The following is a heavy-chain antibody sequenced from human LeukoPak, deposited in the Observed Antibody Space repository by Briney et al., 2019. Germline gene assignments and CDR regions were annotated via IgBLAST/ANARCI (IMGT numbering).Heavy chain of an antibody. D-gene: IGHD3-22*01. Sequence: GGSLRLSCAASGFTFSSYGMHWVRQAPGKGLEWVAVIWYDGSNKYYADSVKGRFNISRDNSKNTLYVQINSLRAEDTAVYYCARETLSYDSSGYSLTYYFDYWGQGNLVTVSS. CDR2: IWYDGSNK. CDR3: ARETLSYDSSGYSLTYYFDY. J-gene: IGHJ4*02. CDR1: GFTFSSYG. V-gene: IGHV3-33*01.